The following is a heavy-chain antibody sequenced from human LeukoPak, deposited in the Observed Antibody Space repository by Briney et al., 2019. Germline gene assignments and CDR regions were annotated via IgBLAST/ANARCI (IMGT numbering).Heavy chain of an antibody. CDR1: GFTFSSYG. CDR3: ARACSTVRYYYYYYMDV. J-gene: IGHJ6*03. Sequence: GGTLRLSCAASGFTFSSYGMSWVRQAPGKGLEWVSGINWNGGSTGYADSVKGRFTISRDNAKNSLYLQMNSLRAEDTALYYCARACSTVRYYYYYYMDVWGKGTTVTVSS. CDR2: INWNGGST. V-gene: IGHV3-20*04. D-gene: IGHD4-11*01.